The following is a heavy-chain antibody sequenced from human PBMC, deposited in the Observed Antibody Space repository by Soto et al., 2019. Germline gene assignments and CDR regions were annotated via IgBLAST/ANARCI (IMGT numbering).Heavy chain of an antibody. D-gene: IGHD3-9*01. CDR1: GFTVSSNY. CDR2: IYSGGST. V-gene: IGHV3-66*01. CDR3: ARDGRYFDWLPSYYYYGMDV. J-gene: IGHJ6*02. Sequence: GGSLRLSCAASGFTVSSNYMSWVRQAPGKGLEWVSVIYSGGSTYYADSVKGRFTISRDNSKNTLYLQMNSLRAEDTAVYYCARDGRYFDWLPSYYYYGMDVWGQGTTVTVSS.